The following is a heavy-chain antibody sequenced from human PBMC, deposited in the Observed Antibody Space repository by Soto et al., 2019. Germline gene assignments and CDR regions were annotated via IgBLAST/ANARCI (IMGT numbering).Heavy chain of an antibody. D-gene: IGHD2-2*02. Sequence: SSETLSLTCTVSGGSISSGGYYWSWIRQHPGKGLEWIGYIYYSGSTYYNPSLKSRVTISVDTSKNQFSLKLSSVTAADTAVYYCARGWSCSSTSCYNYYYYGMDVWGQGTTVT. J-gene: IGHJ6*02. V-gene: IGHV4-31*03. CDR3: ARGWSCSSTSCYNYYYYGMDV. CDR2: IYYSGST. CDR1: GGSISSGGYY.